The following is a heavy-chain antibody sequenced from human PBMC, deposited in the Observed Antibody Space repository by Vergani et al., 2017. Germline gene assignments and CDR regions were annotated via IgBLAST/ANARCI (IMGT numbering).Heavy chain of an antibody. J-gene: IGHJ6*02. CDR2: IIPILGIA. Sequence: QVQLVQSGAEVKKPGSSVKVSCKASGGTFSSYTISWVRQAPGQGLEWMGRIIPILGIANYAQKFQGRVTITADKSTSTAYMELSSLRSEDTAVYCCARETTVTTKRNYYYGMDVWGQGTTVTVSS. V-gene: IGHV1-69*09. CDR1: GGTFSSYT. D-gene: IGHD4-17*01. CDR3: ARETTVTTKRNYYYGMDV.